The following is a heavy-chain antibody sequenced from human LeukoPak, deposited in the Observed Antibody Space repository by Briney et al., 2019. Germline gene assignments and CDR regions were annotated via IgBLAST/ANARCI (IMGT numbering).Heavy chain of an antibody. CDR2: INPNSGGT. Sequence: ASVKVSCEASGYTFTGYHMHWVRQAPGQGLEWMGRINPNSGGTNYAQKFQGRVTMTRDTSISTAYMELSRLRSDDTAVYYCARGSLGGGYAIDYWGQGTLVTVSS. J-gene: IGHJ4*02. D-gene: IGHD5-12*01. CDR3: ARGSLGGGYAIDY. CDR1: GYTFTGYH. V-gene: IGHV1-2*06.